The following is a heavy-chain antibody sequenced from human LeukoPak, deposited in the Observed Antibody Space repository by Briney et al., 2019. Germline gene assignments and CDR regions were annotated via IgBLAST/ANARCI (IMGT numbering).Heavy chain of an antibody. J-gene: IGHJ4*02. Sequence: GASVKVSCKTSGYNFVNYGVSWVRQAPGQGLEWMGWISAVNGDANSAHKFRGRLSMTMDTPTSTAYMELRSLRSDDTALYFCARDYKSSCSGATCLYFDYWGPGTLVTVSS. V-gene: IGHV1-18*01. CDR2: ISAVNGDA. D-gene: IGHD2-15*01. CDR1: GYNFVNYG. CDR3: ARDYKSSCSGATCLYFDY.